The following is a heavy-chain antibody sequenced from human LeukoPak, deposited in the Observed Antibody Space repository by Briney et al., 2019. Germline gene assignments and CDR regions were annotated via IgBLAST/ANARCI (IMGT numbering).Heavy chain of an antibody. CDR2: IYPGDSDT. CDR1: GYGFTSFW. V-gene: IGHV5-51*01. J-gene: IGHJ4*02. D-gene: IGHD3-22*01. CDR3: ARVLGYYDSSGYYTSFGGFDY. Sequence: GESLKISCKGSGYGFTSFWIAWVRQMPGKGLEWMGIIYPGDSDTRYSPSFQGQVTISADKSISTAYLQWSSLKASDTAMYYCARVLGYYDSSGYYTSFGGFDYWGQGTLVTVSS.